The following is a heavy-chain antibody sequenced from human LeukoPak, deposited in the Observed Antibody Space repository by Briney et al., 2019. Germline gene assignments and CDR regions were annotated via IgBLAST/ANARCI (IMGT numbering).Heavy chain of an antibody. CDR3: ARVAVVVPAAILWYYYYGMDV. J-gene: IGHJ6*02. CDR2: MNPNSGNT. CDR1: GYTFTSYD. Sequence: GASVKVSCKASGYTFTSYDINWVRQATGLGLEWMGWMNPNSGNTGYAQKFQGRVTMTSNTSISTAYMELSSLRSEDTAVYYCARVAVVVPAAILWYYYYGMDVWGQGTTVTVSS. D-gene: IGHD2-2*01. V-gene: IGHV1-8*01.